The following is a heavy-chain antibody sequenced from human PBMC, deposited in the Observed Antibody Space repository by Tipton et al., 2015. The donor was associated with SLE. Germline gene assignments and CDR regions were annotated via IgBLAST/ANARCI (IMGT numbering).Heavy chain of an antibody. V-gene: IGHV4-4*08. CDR3: ARALDDYIAFDI. Sequence: TLSLTCTVSGGSISRYYWSWLRQPPGKGLEWIGYIYTSGSTNYNPSLKSRVTISVDTSKNQFSLKLSSVTAADTAVYYCARALDDYIAFDIWGQGTMVTVSS. CDR2: IYTSGST. D-gene: IGHD4-11*01. CDR1: GGSISRYY. J-gene: IGHJ3*02.